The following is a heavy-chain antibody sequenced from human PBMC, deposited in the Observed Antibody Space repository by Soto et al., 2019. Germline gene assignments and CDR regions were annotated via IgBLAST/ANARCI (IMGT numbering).Heavy chain of an antibody. Sequence: EVQLVESGGGLVKPGGSLRLSCAASGFTFNDYSMNWVRQAPGKGLEWVSSISSRSTYIYYADSVKGRFTISRDGAKNSLYLQLNSLRAEDTAVYYCARDQTTVTTNPSNYYYYMDVWGIGTTVTVSS. CDR2: ISSRSTYI. CDR3: ARDQTTVTTNPSNYYYYMDV. D-gene: IGHD4-17*01. CDR1: GFTFNDYS. V-gene: IGHV3-21*01. J-gene: IGHJ6*03.